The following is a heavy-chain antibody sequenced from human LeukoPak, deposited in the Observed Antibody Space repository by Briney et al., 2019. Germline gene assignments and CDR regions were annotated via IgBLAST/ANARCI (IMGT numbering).Heavy chain of an antibody. CDR2: IKQDGSEK. V-gene: IGHV3-7*01. J-gene: IGHJ6*02. D-gene: IGHD3-3*01. CDR3: ARDGTYYDFWRALGMDV. Sequence: GGSLRFSCAASGFTFSSYWMSWVRQAPGKGLEWVANIKQDGSEKYYVDSVKGRFAISRDNAKNSLYLQMNSLRAEDTAVYYCARDGTYYDFWRALGMDVWGQGTTVTVSS. CDR1: GFTFSSYW.